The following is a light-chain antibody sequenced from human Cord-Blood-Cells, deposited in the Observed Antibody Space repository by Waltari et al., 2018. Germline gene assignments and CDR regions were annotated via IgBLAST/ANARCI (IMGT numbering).Light chain of an antibody. V-gene: IGLV2-11*01. Sequence: QSALTQPRPVSGSPGQSVTISCIATSSDVGGFNSVSWYQQHPGKAPKLMIYDVSKRPSGVPDRFSGSKSGNTASLTISGLQAEDEADYYCCSYAGSYTWVFGGGTKLTVL. CDR3: CSYAGSYTWV. CDR1: SSDVGGFNS. CDR2: DVS. J-gene: IGLJ3*02.